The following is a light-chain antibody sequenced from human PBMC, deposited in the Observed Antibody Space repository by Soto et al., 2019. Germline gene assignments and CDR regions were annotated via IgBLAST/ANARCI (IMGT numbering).Light chain of an antibody. CDR2: AAS. V-gene: IGKV1-8*01. J-gene: IGKJ1*01. CDR1: QDISTY. Sequence: AIRMTQSPSSFSASTGDRVTITCRASQDISTYLAWYQQKPGKAPKLLIYAASTLQSVVPSRLSGNGSGTEFTLTIRSLQSDDFATYYCQQYYSYPWTFGQGTKVEIK. CDR3: QQYYSYPWT.